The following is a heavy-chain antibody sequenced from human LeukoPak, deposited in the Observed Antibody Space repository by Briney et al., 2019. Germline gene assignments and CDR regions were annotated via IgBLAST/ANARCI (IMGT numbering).Heavy chain of an antibody. CDR1: GFTFSSYA. V-gene: IGHV3-64*01. CDR2: ISSNGGTT. CDR3: ARSYDFWSGYSDYYYYMDV. Sequence: GGSLRLSCAASGFTFSSYAMHWVRQAPGKGLEYVSAISSNGGTTYYANSVNGRFTISRDNSKNTLYLQMGSLRAEDTAVYYCARSYDFWSGYSDYYYYMDVWGKGTTVTVSS. J-gene: IGHJ6*03. D-gene: IGHD3-3*01.